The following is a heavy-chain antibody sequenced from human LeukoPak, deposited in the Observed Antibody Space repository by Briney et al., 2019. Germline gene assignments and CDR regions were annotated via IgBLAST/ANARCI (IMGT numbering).Heavy chain of an antibody. CDR3: ARDRIFDY. CDR2: INEDGSGK. J-gene: IGHJ4*02. CDR1: GFTFRTYW. V-gene: IGHV3-7*03. D-gene: IGHD2-15*01. Sequence: GGSLRLSCAASGFTFRTYWMSWVRQAPGKGLEWVANINEDGSGKSYVDSMKGRFAISRDNAGNSLFLQMNSLRAEDTAVYYCARDRIFDYWGQGILVTVSS.